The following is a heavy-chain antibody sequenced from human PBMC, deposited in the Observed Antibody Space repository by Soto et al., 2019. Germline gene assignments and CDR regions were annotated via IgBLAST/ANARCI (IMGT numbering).Heavy chain of an antibody. CDR1: GFTFSSYA. V-gene: IGHV3-23*01. CDR2: ISGSGGST. D-gene: IGHD3-10*01. CDR3: AKVQGVLWFGELYDY. J-gene: IGHJ4*02. Sequence: GGSLRLSCAASGFTFSSYAMSWVRQAPGKGLEWVSAISGSGGSTYYADSVKGRFTISRDNSKNTLYLQMNSLRAEDTAVYYCAKVQGVLWFGELYDYWGQGTLVTVSS.